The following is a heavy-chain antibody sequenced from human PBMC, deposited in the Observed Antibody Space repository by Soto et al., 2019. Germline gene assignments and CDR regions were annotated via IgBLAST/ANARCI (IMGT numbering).Heavy chain of an antibody. Sequence: SATQCITWTVSGGSISSYYWSWIRQPAGKGLEWIGRIYTSGSTNYNPSLKSRVTMSVDTSKNQFSLKLSSVTAADTAVYYCARAGIAAAVPYYYYGMDVWGQGTTVTVSS. D-gene: IGHD6-13*01. CDR1: GGSISSYY. V-gene: IGHV4-4*07. CDR2: IYTSGST. J-gene: IGHJ6*02. CDR3: ARAGIAAAVPYYYYGMDV.